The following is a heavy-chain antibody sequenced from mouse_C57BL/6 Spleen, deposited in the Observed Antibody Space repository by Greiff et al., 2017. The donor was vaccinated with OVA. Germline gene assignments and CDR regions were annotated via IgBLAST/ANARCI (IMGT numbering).Heavy chain of an antibody. CDR3: ASGDYGSPFAY. D-gene: IGHD1-1*01. CDR1: GFSLTSYG. J-gene: IGHJ3*01. V-gene: IGHV2-6*01. CDR2: IWGVGST. Sequence: VQLVESGPGLVAPSQSLSITCTVSGFSLTSYGVDWVRQSPGKGLEWLGVIWGVGSTNYNSALKSRLNISKDNSKSQVFLKMNSLQTHDTAMYYCASGDYGSPFAYWGQGTLVTVSA.